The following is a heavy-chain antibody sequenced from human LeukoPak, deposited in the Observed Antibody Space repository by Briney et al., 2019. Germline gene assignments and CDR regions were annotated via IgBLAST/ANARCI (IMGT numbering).Heavy chain of an antibody. Sequence: ASVKVSCKASGYTFTSYGISWVRQAPGRGLEWMGWISAYNGNTNYAQKLQGRVTMTTDTSTSTAYVELRSLRSDDTAVYYCARDDGFDWFDPWGQGTLVTVSS. CDR2: ISAYNGNT. J-gene: IGHJ5*02. D-gene: IGHD3-10*01. CDR3: ARDDGFDWFDP. CDR1: GYTFTSYG. V-gene: IGHV1-18*01.